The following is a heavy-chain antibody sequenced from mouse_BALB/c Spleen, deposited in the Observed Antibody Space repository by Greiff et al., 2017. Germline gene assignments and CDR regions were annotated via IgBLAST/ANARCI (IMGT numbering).Heavy chain of an antibody. J-gene: IGHJ3*01. D-gene: IGHD2-1*01. CDR2: IRLKSNNYAT. CDR3: TRGGYGNYFQAWFAY. Sequence: EVKVEESGGGLVQPGGSMKLSCVASGFTFSNYWMNWVRQSPEKGLEWVAEIRLKSNNYATHYAESVKGRFTISRDDSKSSVYLQMNNLRAEDTGIYYCTRGGYGNYFQAWFAYWGQGTLVTVSA. CDR1: GFTFSNYW. V-gene: IGHV6-6*02.